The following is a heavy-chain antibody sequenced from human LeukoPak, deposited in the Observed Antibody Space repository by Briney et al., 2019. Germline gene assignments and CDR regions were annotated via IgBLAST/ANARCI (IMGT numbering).Heavy chain of an antibody. CDR3: ASAHLEYCSSTSCYEGPYYFDY. CDR1: GGSISSSSYY. CDR2: IYYSGST. V-gene: IGHV4-39*01. Sequence: PSETLSLTCTVSGGSISSSSYYWGWIRQPPGKGLGWIGSIYYSGSTYYNLSLKSRVTISVDTSKNQFSLKLSSVTAADTAVYYCASAHLEYCSSTSCYEGPYYFDYWGQGTLVTVSS. D-gene: IGHD2-2*01. J-gene: IGHJ4*02.